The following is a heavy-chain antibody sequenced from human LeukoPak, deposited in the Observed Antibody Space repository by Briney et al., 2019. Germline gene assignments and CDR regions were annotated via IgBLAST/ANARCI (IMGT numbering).Heavy chain of an antibody. D-gene: IGHD3-22*01. Sequence: GRSLRLSCAASGFTFSSYAMHWVRRAPGKGLEWVAVISYDGSNKYYADSVKGRFTISRDNSKNTLYLQMNSLRAEDTAVYYCARDSDRDYYDSSGYEDYWGQGTLVTVSS. J-gene: IGHJ4*02. CDR2: ISYDGSNK. V-gene: IGHV3-30-3*01. CDR3: ARDSDRDYYDSSGYEDY. CDR1: GFTFSSYA.